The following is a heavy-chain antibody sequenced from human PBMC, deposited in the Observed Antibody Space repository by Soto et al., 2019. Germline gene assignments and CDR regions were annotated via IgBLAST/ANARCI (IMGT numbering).Heavy chain of an antibody. J-gene: IGHJ6*02. CDR1: GGSISSYY. D-gene: IGHD2-21*02. CDR2: MYNTGST. Sequence: SETLSLTCTVSGGSISSYYWSWIRQPPGKGLEWIGYMYNTGSTVYNPSLKSRVTISVDTSKNQFSLKLNSVTAADTAVYYCARDLWGYCGADCYPLDVWGQGTTVTVSS. CDR3: ARDLWGYCGADCYPLDV. V-gene: IGHV4-59*01.